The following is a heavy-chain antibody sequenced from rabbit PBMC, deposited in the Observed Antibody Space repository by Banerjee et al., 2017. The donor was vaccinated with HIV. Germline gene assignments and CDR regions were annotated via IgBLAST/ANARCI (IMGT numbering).Heavy chain of an antibody. Sequence: QQQLEESGGGLVKPGGTLTLTCKASGIDFSSYYRMCWVRQAPGRGLELIACIYTTSGSTWYASWVNGRFTISRSTSLNTVDLQMTSLTAADTATYFCARGVSAGYGGYGYVPYYFYLWGPGTLVTVS. CDR3: ARGVSAGYGGYGYVPYYFYL. V-gene: IGHV1S43*01. CDR1: GIDFSSYYR. J-gene: IGHJ4*01. CDR2: IYTTSGST. D-gene: IGHD6-1*01.